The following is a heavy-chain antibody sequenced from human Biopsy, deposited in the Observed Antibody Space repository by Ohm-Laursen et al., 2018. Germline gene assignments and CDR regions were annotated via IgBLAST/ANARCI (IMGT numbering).Heavy chain of an antibody. Sequence: SDTLSLTCTVSGASLSSHYWSWIRQPPGKGLEWIGSIFYGGITYYNPSLKSRVTISVDTSKNQFSLNLSSVTGADTAVYYCARHPTGFWFDPWGQGTLVIVSS. CDR1: GASLSSHY. J-gene: IGHJ5*02. CDR3: ARHPTGFWFDP. V-gene: IGHV4-39*01. CDR2: IFYGGIT.